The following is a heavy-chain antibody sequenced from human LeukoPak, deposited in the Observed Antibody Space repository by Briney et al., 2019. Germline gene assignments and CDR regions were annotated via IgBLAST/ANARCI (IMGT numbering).Heavy chain of an antibody. D-gene: IGHD2-2*02. V-gene: IGHV1-69*04. Sequence: SVKVSCKASGGTFSSYAISWVRQAPGQGLEWMGRIIPILGIANYAQKFQGRVTITADKSTSTAYMELSSLRSEDTAVYYCARDVDTRGAFDIWGQGTMVTVSS. CDR2: IIPILGIA. CDR3: ARDVDTRGAFDI. CDR1: GGTFSSYA. J-gene: IGHJ3*02.